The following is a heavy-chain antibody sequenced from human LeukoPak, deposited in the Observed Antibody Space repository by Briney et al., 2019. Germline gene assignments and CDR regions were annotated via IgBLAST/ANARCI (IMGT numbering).Heavy chain of an antibody. V-gene: IGHV4-61*02. Sequence: SETLSLTCTVSGGSISSGSYYWSWIRQPAGKGLEWIGRIYTSGSTNYNPSLKSRVTISVDTSKNQFSLKLSSVTAADTAVYYCARDLLYGSGSYYPYYYYYMDVWGKGTTVTISS. CDR1: GGSISSGSYY. CDR3: ARDLLYGSGSYYPYYYYYMDV. D-gene: IGHD3-10*01. CDR2: IYTSGST. J-gene: IGHJ6*03.